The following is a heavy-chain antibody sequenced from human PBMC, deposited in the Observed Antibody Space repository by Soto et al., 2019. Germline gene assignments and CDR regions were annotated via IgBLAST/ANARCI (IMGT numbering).Heavy chain of an antibody. CDR1: GGSISSYY. CDR3: AILDILNGYYLDAY. J-gene: IGHJ4*02. V-gene: IGHV4-59*08. D-gene: IGHD3-9*01. CDR2: IYYFGST. Sequence: PSETLSLTCTVSGGSISSYYWSWIRQPPGKGLEWIGYIYYFGSTNYNPSLKSRVTISVDTSKNQFSLKLSSVTAADTAAYYCAILDILNGYYLDAYWAQGTLVTVSS.